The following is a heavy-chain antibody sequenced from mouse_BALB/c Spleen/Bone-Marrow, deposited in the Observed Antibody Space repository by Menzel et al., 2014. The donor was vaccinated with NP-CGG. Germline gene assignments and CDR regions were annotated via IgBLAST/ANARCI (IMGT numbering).Heavy chain of an antibody. CDR1: GFTFSSYT. CDR2: ISSGGSYT. CDR3: TRDGKGNYDYAMDY. D-gene: IGHD2-1*01. V-gene: IGHV5-6-4*01. Sequence: EVMLVGSGGGLVKPGGSLKLSCAASGFTFSSYTMSWVRQTPEKRLEWVATISSGGSYTYYPDSVKGRFTISRDNAKNTLYLQMSSLKSEDTAMYYCTRDGKGNYDYAMDYWGQGTSVTVSS. J-gene: IGHJ4*01.